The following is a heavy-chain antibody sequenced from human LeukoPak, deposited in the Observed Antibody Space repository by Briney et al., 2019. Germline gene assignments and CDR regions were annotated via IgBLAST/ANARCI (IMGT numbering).Heavy chain of an antibody. CDR3: TTALLWVHRAYPPFDY. CDR1: GFTFSNAW. J-gene: IGHJ4*02. V-gene: IGHV3-15*01. CDR2: IKSKTDGGTT. Sequence: GGSLRLSCAASGFTFSNAWMSWVRQAPGKGLEWVGRIKSKTDGGTTDYAAPVKGRFTISRDDSKNTLYLQMNSLKTEDTAVYYCTTALLWVHRAYPPFDYWGQGTLVTVSS. D-gene: IGHD3-10*01.